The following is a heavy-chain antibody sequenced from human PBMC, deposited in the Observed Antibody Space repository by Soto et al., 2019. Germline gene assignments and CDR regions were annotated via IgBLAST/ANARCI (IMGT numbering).Heavy chain of an antibody. CDR2: ISYDGSNK. J-gene: IGHJ3*02. V-gene: IGHV3-30-3*01. D-gene: IGHD2-2*01. CDR1: GFTFSSYA. CDR3: ARDGGYCSTTSCYGAFDI. Sequence: QVQLVESGGGVVQPGRSLRLSCAASGFTFSSYAMHWVRQAPGKGLEWVAVISYDGSNKYSADSVKGRFTISRDNSKNTLYLQMNSLRAEGTAVYYCARDGGYCSTTSCYGAFDIWGQGTMVTVSS.